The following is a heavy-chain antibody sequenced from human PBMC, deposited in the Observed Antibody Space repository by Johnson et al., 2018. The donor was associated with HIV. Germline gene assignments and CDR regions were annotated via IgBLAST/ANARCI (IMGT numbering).Heavy chain of an antibody. D-gene: IGHD2-15*01. CDR1: GFNFGSYG. V-gene: IGHV3-30*18. J-gene: IGHJ3*02. CDR3: AKNRLPDAGDAFDI. CDR2: ISFDGDNK. Sequence: QEQLVESGGGVVQPGRSLRLSCAASGFNFGSYGMHWVRQAPGKGLEWLAFISFDGDNKYYGDSMNGRFTISRDNSQNMMYLQMNGLRGEDTSIYYCAKNRLPDAGDAFDIWGQGTMVTVSS.